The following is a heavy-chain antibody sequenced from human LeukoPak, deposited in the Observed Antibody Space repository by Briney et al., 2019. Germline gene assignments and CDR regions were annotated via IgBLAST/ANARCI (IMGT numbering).Heavy chain of an antibody. CDR3: ARFIRHQLPTSDY. J-gene: IGHJ4*02. V-gene: IGHV1-8*01. CDR1: GYIFTNYD. Sequence: ASVTVSFPTSGYIFTNYDINWVRQAPGHGLEWMGWMNPETSGTQPAQKFQGRLTMTMDASAGTAYMELSSLTSDDTAVYYCARFIRHQLPTSDYWGQGTLVSVSS. CDR2: MNPETSGT. D-gene: IGHD2-21*01.